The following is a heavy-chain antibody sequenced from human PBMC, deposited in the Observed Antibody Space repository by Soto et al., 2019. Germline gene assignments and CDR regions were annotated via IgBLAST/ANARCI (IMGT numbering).Heavy chain of an antibody. V-gene: IGHV3-74*01. J-gene: IGHJ6*03. Sequence: GGSLRLSCAASGFTFSSYWMHWVRQAPGKGLVWVSRINSNGSSTSYADSMKGRFTISRATAKHTLYLQMNSLRAEDTAGYYCARGHGCGDYVCAGYYMDVWGKGTTVTVSS. CDR2: INSNGSST. CDR3: ARGHGCGDYVCAGYYMDV. D-gene: IGHD4-17*01. CDR1: GFTFSSYW.